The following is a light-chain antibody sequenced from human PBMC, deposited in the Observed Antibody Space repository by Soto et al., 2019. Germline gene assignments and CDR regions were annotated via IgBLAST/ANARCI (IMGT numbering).Light chain of an antibody. CDR2: KAS. CDR1: QSISSW. J-gene: IGKJ1*01. V-gene: IGKV1-5*03. Sequence: DIHMTHSPSTLSASVGDRVTITCRASQSISSWLAWYQQKPGKAPKLLIYKASSLESGVPSRFSGTAYGKEFTLTISSLQPDDFATYYCHQYTSYPRTFGQGSKVDIX. CDR3: HQYTSYPRT.